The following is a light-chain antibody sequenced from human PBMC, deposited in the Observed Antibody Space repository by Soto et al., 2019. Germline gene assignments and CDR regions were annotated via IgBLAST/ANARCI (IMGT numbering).Light chain of an antibody. CDR3: HSYDGSLSGWV. V-gene: IGLV1-40*01. CDR1: SSNIGAGYD. Sequence: QSVLTQPPSVSGAPGQRVTISCTGSSSNIGAGYDVHWYQQLPGTAPKLLIYGNSNRPSGVPDRFSGSKSGTSASLAITGLQAEDEADYYCHSYDGSLSGWVFGGGTKLTVL. J-gene: IGLJ3*02. CDR2: GNS.